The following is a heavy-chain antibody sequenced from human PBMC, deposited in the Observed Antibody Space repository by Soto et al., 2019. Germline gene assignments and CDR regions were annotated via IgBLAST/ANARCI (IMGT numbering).Heavy chain of an antibody. V-gene: IGHV4-30-2*01. Sequence: QLQLQESGSGLVKPSQTLSLTCAVSGGSISSGGYSWSWIRQPPGKGLEWIGYIYHSGSTYYNPSLKSRVTISVDRSKNQFSLKLSSVTAADTAVYYCASGYYDYVWGSYRSNWFDPWGQGTLVTVSS. CDR3: ASGYYDYVWGSYRSNWFDP. J-gene: IGHJ5*02. CDR1: GGSISSGGYS. D-gene: IGHD3-16*02. CDR2: IYHSGST.